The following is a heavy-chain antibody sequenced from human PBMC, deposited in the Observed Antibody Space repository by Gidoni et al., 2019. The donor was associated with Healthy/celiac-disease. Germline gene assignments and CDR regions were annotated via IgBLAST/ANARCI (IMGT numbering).Heavy chain of an antibody. V-gene: IGHV4-4*02. Sequence: QVQLQESGPGLVKPSGTLSLTCAVSGGSISRSNLWRWVRQPPGKGLEWIVEIYHSGSTNYNASLTSRVTISVDKSKNQFSLKLSAVTAADTAVYYCARDRIAARNFDYWGQGTLVTVSS. CDR3: ARDRIAARNFDY. CDR2: IYHSGST. D-gene: IGHD6-6*01. CDR1: GGSISRSNL. J-gene: IGHJ4*02.